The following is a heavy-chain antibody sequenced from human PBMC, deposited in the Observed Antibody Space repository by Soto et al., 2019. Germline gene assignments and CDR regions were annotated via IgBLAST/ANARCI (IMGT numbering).Heavy chain of an antibody. D-gene: IGHD5-18*01. CDR2: INPNSGGT. V-gene: IGHV1-2*02. J-gene: IGHJ6*02. CDR3: AIDNRIQLWHYYYYYGMDV. Sequence: ASVKVSCKASGYTFTGYYMHWVRQAPGQGLEWMGWINPNSGGTNYAQKFQGRVTMTRDTSISTAYMELSRLRSDDTAVYYCAIDNRIQLWHYYYYYGMDVWGQGTTVTVS. CDR1: GYTFTGYY.